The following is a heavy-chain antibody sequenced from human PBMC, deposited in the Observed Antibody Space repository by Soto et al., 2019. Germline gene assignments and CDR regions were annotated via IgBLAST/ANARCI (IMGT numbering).Heavy chain of an antibody. CDR3: ARFSTTWEFVS. V-gene: IGHV3-33*03. Sequence: QVQLVESGGGVVQPGRSLRLSCAASGFTFSSYGMHWVRQAPGKGLEWVAVIWHDESNKFYADSVKGRFTVSRDISKNTLYLQMDSLKAEDTAVYDCARFSTTWEFVSWGQGTLVTVSS. CDR1: GFTFSSYG. J-gene: IGHJ4*02. CDR2: IWHDESNK. D-gene: IGHD2-2*01.